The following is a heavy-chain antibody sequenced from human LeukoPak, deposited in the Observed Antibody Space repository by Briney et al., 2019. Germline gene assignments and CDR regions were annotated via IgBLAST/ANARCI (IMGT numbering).Heavy chain of an antibody. D-gene: IGHD2-21*02. V-gene: IGHV3-7*04. CDR1: GFTFTSYW. J-gene: IGHJ4*02. CDR2: TKHDGSER. CDR3: ARGGLYGDYYFDY. Sequence: PGGSLRLSCAASGFTFTSYWMTWVRQAPGKGLEWVASTKHDGSERYYVDSVKGRFTISRDNVKNSLFLQMDSLRAEDTAVYYCARGGLYGDYYFDYWGQGTLVTVTS.